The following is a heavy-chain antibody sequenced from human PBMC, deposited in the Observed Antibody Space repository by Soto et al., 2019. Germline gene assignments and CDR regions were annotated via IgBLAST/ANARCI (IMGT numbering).Heavy chain of an antibody. CDR1: GGSIRSGGYS. V-gene: IGHV4-30-2*01. CDR3: ARVPSP. CDR2: IYHSGST. J-gene: IGHJ5*02. Sequence: QLQLKESGSGLVKPSQTLSLTCAVSGGSIRSGGYSWSWIRQPPGKGLEWIGYIYHSGSTYYNPSLKSRVTISVDRSKNQFSLKLSSVTAADTAVYYCARVPSPWGQGTLVTVSS.